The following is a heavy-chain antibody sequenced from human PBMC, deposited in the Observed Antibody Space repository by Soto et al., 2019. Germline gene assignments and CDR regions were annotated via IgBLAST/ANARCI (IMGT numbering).Heavy chain of an antibody. CDR2: IYSGGST. D-gene: IGHD5-12*01. Sequence: GGSLRLSCAASGFTVSSNYMSWVRQAPGKGLEWVSVIYSGGSTYYADSVKGRFTISRDNSKNTLYLQMNSLRAEDTAVYYCARDSSGYDLYYYYGMDVWGQGTTVTVSS. J-gene: IGHJ6*02. V-gene: IGHV3-53*01. CDR3: ARDSSGYDLYYYYGMDV. CDR1: GFTVSSNY.